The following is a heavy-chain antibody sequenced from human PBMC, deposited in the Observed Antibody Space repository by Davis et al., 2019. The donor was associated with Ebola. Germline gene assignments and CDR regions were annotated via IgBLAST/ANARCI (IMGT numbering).Heavy chain of an antibody. CDR3: ARGWDIVLLPATMAAAFDI. D-gene: IGHD2-2*01. CDR1: GFTFSSYA. Sequence: PGGSLRLSCAASGFTFSSYAMHWVRQAPGKGLEWVAVISYDGSKKYYADSVKGRFTISRDNSKNTLYLQMNSLRAEDTAVYYCARGWDIVLLPATMAAAFDIWGQGTFVTVSS. J-gene: IGHJ3*02. V-gene: IGHV3-30*04. CDR2: ISYDGSKK.